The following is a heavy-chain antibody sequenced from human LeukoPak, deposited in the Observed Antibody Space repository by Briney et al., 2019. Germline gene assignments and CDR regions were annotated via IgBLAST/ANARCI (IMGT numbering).Heavy chain of an antibody. J-gene: IGHJ4*02. Sequence: ASVKVSCKASGHTFTSYGISWVRQAPGQGLEWMGWISAYNGNTNYAQKLQGRVTMTTDTSTSTAYMELRSLRSDDTAVYYCARDRHDYGDYRFVYWGQGTLVTVSS. CDR2: ISAYNGNT. CDR3: ARDRHDYGDYRFVY. D-gene: IGHD4-17*01. CDR1: GHTFTSYG. V-gene: IGHV1-18*01.